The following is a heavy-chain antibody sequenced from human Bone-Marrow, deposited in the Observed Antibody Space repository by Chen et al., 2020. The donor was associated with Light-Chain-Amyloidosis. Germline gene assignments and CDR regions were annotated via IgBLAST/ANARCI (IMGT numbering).Heavy chain of an antibody. CDR1: GFAFSSYA. V-gene: IGHV3-23*04. D-gene: IGHD3-9*01. Sequence: EVQLVESGGGLLQRGGSLRLSCAASGFAFSSYAMSWVRQAPGKGLEWGSTIRGSGGSRYYGDSVKGRLTISRDNSKNALFLQRNSLRAEDTAVYYCAKDISYDDILPGYPADAFDIWGQGTMVTVSS. CDR3: AKDISYDDILPGYPADAFDI. CDR2: IRGSGGSR. J-gene: IGHJ3*02.